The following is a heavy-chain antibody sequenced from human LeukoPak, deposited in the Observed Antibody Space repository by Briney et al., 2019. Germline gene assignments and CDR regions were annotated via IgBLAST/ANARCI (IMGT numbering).Heavy chain of an antibody. Sequence: GEPLAISCKGSGYSFTSYWIGWVRQMPGKDLEWLGIIYTGDSDTRYSPSFQGQVTISADKSISTAYLQWSSLKASDTAMYYCARHYHDSSGYYYVGAFDIWGQGTMVTVSS. V-gene: IGHV5-51*01. D-gene: IGHD3-22*01. CDR1: GYSFTSYW. J-gene: IGHJ3*02. CDR3: ARHYHDSSGYYYVGAFDI. CDR2: IYTGDSDT.